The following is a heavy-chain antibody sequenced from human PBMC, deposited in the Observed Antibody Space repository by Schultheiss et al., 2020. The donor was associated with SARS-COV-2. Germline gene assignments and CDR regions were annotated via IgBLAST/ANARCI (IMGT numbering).Heavy chain of an antibody. CDR2: ICSSGSTI. D-gene: IGHD6-6*01. V-gene: IGHV3-48*03. J-gene: IGHJ4*02. CDR1: GFTFSSYE. CDR3: ARNAARLITRAQFDY. Sequence: GGSLRLSCAASGFTFSSYEMNWVRQAPGKGLEWVSYICSSGSTIYYADSVKGRFTISRDNAKNSLYLQMNSLRAEDTAVYYCARNAARLITRAQFDYWGQGTLVTVSS.